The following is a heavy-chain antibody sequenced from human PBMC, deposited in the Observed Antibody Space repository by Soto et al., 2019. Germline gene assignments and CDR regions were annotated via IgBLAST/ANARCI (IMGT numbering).Heavy chain of an antibody. V-gene: IGHV2-5*02. CDR3: AHRAGLQGNWNGGYFDF. CDR2: IYWDDDK. J-gene: IGHJ4*02. CDR1: GFSLSTSGVG. Sequence: QITLKESGPTRVKPTQTLTLTCTFSGFSLSTSGVGVGWIRQPPGKALERLALIYWDDDKRYSPSLKSRLTIPKDTSKNLVVLTMPNMDPVDTATYYCAHRAGLQGNWNGGYFDFWGQGALVTVSS. D-gene: IGHD1-1*01.